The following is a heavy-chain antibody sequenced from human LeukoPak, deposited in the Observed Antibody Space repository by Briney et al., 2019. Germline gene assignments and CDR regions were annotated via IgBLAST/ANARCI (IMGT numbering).Heavy chain of an antibody. CDR2: IIPMLGTA. V-gene: IGHV1-69*13. CDR1: GGTFSNNA. CDR3: ARDARRRYCSSTSCYWGWFDP. Sequence: SVKVSCKASGGTFSNNAISWVRQAPGQGLEWMGGIIPMLGTANYAQKFQGRVTITADESTSTAYMELSSLRSEDTAVYYCARDARRRYCSSTSCYWGWFDPWGQGTLVTVSS. D-gene: IGHD2-2*01. J-gene: IGHJ5*02.